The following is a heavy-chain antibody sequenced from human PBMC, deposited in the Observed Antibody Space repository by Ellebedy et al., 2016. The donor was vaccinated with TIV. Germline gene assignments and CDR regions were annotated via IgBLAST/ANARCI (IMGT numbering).Heavy chain of an antibody. J-gene: IGHJ6*02. CDR2: FDPEDGET. CDR1: GYTLTELS. Sequence: ASVKVSCKVSGYTLTELSMHWVRQAPGKGLEWMGGFDPEDGETIYAQKFQGRVTMTEDTSTDTAHMELSSLRSEDTAVYYCATRGQRENYDILTGPPRPYYYYGMDVWGQGTTVTVSS. D-gene: IGHD3-9*01. V-gene: IGHV1-24*01. CDR3: ATRGQRENYDILTGPPRPYYYYGMDV.